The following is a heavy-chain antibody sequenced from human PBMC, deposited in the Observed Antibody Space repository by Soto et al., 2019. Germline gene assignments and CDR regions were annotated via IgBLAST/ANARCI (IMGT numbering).Heavy chain of an antibody. J-gene: IGHJ6*02. CDR1: GYTFTSYG. D-gene: IGHD6-6*01. Sequence: QVQLVQSGAEVKKPGASVKVSCKASGYTFTSYGISWVRQAPGQGLEWMGWISAYNGNTNYAQKLQGRVTMTTDTSTSTAYMELRSLRSDDTAVYYCARDGPLVYYYYYGMDVWGQGTTVTVSS. V-gene: IGHV1-18*01. CDR3: ARDGPLVYYYYYGMDV. CDR2: ISAYNGNT.